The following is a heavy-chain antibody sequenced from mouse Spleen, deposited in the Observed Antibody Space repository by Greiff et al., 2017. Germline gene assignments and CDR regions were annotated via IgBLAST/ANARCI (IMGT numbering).Heavy chain of an antibody. CDR1: GFTFSSYA. Sequence: EVQLVESGGGLVKPGGSLKLSCAASGFTFSSYAMSWVRQTPEKRLEWVASISSGGSTYYPDSVKGRFTISRDNARNILYLQMSSLRSEDTAMYYCARGPNYYGSSPWFAYWGQGTLVTVSA. J-gene: IGHJ3*01. V-gene: IGHV5-6-5*01. CDR2: ISSGGST. CDR3: ARGPNYYGSSPWFAY. D-gene: IGHD1-1*01.